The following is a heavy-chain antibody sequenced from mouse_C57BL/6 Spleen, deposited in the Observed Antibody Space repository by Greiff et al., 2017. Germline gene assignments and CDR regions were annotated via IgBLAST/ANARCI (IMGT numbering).Heavy chain of an antibody. Sequence: VQLKQSGPELVKPGASVKISCKASGYSFTGYYMNWVKQSPEKSLEWIGEINPSTGGTTYNQKFKAKATLTVDKSSSTAYMQLKSLTSEDSAVYYCARSGYYGSSYWYFDVWGTGTTVTVSS. CDR2: INPSTGGT. V-gene: IGHV1-42*01. J-gene: IGHJ1*03. D-gene: IGHD1-1*01. CDR3: ARSGYYGSSYWYFDV. CDR1: GYSFTGYY.